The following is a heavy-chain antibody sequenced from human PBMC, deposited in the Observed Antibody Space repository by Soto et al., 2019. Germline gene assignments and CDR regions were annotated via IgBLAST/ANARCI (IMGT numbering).Heavy chain of an antibody. D-gene: IGHD3-3*01. V-gene: IGHV4-31*03. CDR3: ARERRDTRITIFGVVPAYNWFDP. Sequence: QVQLQESGPGLVKPSQTLSLTCTVSGGSISSGGYYWSWIRQHPGKGLEWIGYIYYSGSTYYNPSIKRRVTISVDTSKNQFSLKLSSVTAADTAVYYCARERRDTRITIFGVVPAYNWFDPWGQGTLVTVSS. CDR2: IYYSGST. CDR1: GGSISSGGYY. J-gene: IGHJ5*02.